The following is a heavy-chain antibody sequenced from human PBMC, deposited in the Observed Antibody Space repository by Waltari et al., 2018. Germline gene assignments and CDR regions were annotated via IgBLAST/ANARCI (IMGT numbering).Heavy chain of an antibody. CDR2: IYYTGST. Sequence: QVQLQESGPGLVKPSETLSLTCDVSGYSITTAYYWGWIRQPPGQALQWIGSIYYTGSTFYTLSFKSRVTISRDTSQNQVSLKVTSVTAADTAVYYCARGGGSDFDYWGQGILVTVSS. D-gene: IGHD1-26*01. CDR3: ARGGGSDFDY. CDR1: GYSITTAYY. V-gene: IGHV4-38-2*01. J-gene: IGHJ4*02.